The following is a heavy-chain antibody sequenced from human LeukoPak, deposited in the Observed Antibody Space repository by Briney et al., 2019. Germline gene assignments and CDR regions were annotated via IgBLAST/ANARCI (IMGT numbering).Heavy chain of an antibody. CDR1: GFTFSTYS. CDR3: ARYCSSSRCPYYYHMDV. Sequence: GGSLRLSCAASGFTFSTYSMNWVRQAPGKGLEWVSSISSGSSYIYYADSMKGRFTISRDDAKNSLYLQMSSLRAEDTAVYYCARYCSSSRCPYYYHMDVWGKGTTVTVSS. CDR2: ISSGSSYI. D-gene: IGHD2-2*01. J-gene: IGHJ6*03. V-gene: IGHV3-21*01.